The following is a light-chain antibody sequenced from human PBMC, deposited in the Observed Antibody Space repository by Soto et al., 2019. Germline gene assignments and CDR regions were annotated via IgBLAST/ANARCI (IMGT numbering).Light chain of an antibody. V-gene: IGKV3-15*01. CDR3: QQYNNWPGT. Sequence: EIVMTQSPATLSVSPGERATLSCRAGESIRNNLAWYQQKPGQAPRLLIYGAATRAAGIPARFSGRGSGTEFTLTISSLQSEDFGVYYCQQYNNWPGTFGQGTKVDIK. J-gene: IGKJ1*01. CDR1: ESIRNN. CDR2: GAA.